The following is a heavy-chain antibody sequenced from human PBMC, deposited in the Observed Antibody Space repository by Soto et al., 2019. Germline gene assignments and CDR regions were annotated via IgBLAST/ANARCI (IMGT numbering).Heavy chain of an antibody. CDR1: GGSFSGYY. Sequence: QVQLQQWGAGLLKPSETLSLTCAVYGGSFSGYYWSWIRQPPGKGLEYIGEINHSGSTNYNPSLRSRVTISVDTSKNQFSLKLSSVTAADTAVYYCARSYGGNSGTFDFRGQGTLVTVSS. V-gene: IGHV4-34*01. D-gene: IGHD4-17*01. J-gene: IGHJ4*02. CDR2: INHSGST. CDR3: ARSYGGNSGTFDF.